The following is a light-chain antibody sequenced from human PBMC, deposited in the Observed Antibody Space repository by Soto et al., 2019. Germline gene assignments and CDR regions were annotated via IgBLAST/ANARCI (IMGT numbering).Light chain of an antibody. CDR3: QQSYSTPPYT. CDR2: AAS. CDR1: QTISSW. Sequence: DIQMTQSPSTLSGSVGDRVTITCRASQTISSWLAWYQQKPGKAPKLLIYAASSLLLGVPSRFSGSGSGTDFTLTISSLQPEDFATYYCQQSYSTPPYTFGQGTRLEIK. V-gene: IGKV1-39*01. J-gene: IGKJ2*01.